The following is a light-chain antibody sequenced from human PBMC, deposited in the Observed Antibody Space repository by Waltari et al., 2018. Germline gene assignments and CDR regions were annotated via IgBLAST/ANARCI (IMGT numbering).Light chain of an antibody. Sequence: QSALTQPAAVSGSPGQSITISCTGTSSDVGGYKYVSWFQQKPGEVPKLILYEVKNRPSGVSNRFSGSKSGNTASLTISGLQAEDEADYFCSSYTRIRTFVFGTGTEVSVL. J-gene: IGLJ1*01. V-gene: IGLV2-14*01. CDR2: EVK. CDR3: SSYTRIRTFV. CDR1: SSDVGGYKY.